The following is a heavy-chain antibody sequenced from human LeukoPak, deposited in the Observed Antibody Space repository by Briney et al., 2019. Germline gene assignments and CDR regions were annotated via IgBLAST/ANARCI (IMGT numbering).Heavy chain of an antibody. Sequence: GRSLRLSCAASGFTFSSFGIHWVRQAPGKGLEWVASISNDGRNKYYVDSVEGRFTISRDNSRNTLYLQMNSVRAEDTAVYYCVKAGGYDSSGYYYYLDYWGQGTLVTVSS. J-gene: IGHJ4*02. V-gene: IGHV3-30*18. D-gene: IGHD3-22*01. CDR3: VKAGGYDSSGYYYYLDY. CDR2: ISNDGRNK. CDR1: GFTFSSFG.